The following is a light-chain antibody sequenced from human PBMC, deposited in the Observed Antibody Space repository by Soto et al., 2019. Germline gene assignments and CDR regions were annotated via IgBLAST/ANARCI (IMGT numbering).Light chain of an antibody. J-gene: IGLJ3*02. V-gene: IGLV4-69*01. Sequence: QSVLTQSPSASASLGASVKLTCTLSSGHNTYAIAWHQQQPEKGPRYLMKLNSDGSHTKGDGIPDRFSGSSSGPERYLTISSLQSEDEADYYCQTWGTGIQVFGGGTKVTVL. CDR3: QTWGTGIQV. CDR1: SGHNTYA. CDR2: LNSDGSH.